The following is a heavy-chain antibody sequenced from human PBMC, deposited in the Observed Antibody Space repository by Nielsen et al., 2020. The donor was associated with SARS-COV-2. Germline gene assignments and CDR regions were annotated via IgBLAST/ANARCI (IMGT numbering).Heavy chain of an antibody. CDR2: ISAYNGNT. D-gene: IGHD6-13*01. CDR1: GYTFTSYG. CDR3: ARDEGGPGYSSSWPSSFLDY. V-gene: IGHV1-18*01. Sequence: ASVKVSCKASGYTFTSYGISWVRQAPGQGLEWMGWISAYNGNTNYAQKLQGRVTMTTDTSTSTAYMELRSLRSDDTAVYYCARDEGGPGYSSSWPSSFLDYWGQGTLVTVSS. J-gene: IGHJ4*02.